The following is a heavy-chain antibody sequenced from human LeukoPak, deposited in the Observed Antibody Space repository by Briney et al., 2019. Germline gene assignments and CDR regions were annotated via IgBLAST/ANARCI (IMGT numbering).Heavy chain of an antibody. CDR2: ISGSGDNT. CDR1: GFTVSSNY. CDR3: AKDFGYSGYPVTD. J-gene: IGHJ4*02. Sequence: GGSLRLSCAASGFTVSSNYMSWVRQAPGKGLEWVSGISGSGDNTYYADSVKGRFTISRDNSKNTLYLQMNSLRAEDTAVYYCAKDFGYSGYPVTDWGQGTLVTVSS. V-gene: IGHV3-23*01. D-gene: IGHD5-12*01.